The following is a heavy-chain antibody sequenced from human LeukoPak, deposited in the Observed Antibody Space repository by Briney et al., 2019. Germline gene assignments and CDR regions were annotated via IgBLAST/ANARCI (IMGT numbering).Heavy chain of an antibody. Sequence: ASVKVSCKASGYTFTSYAMHWVRQAPGQRLEWMGWINAGDGNTKYSQKFQGRVTITRDTSASTAYMELSSLRSEDTAVYYCARSGSYFGYFDYWGQGTLVTVSS. CDR2: INAGDGNT. CDR3: ARSGSYFGYFDY. J-gene: IGHJ4*02. V-gene: IGHV1-3*01. CDR1: GYTFTSYA. D-gene: IGHD1-26*01.